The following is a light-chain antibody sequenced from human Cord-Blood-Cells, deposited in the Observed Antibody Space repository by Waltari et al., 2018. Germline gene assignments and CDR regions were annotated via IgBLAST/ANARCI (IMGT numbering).Light chain of an antibody. CDR3: QSYDSSLSGVV. V-gene: IGLV1-40*01. Sequence: QSVLTQPPSVSGAPGKRVTISCTGSSSNIGAGYDVHWYQKLPGTAPKLLIYGNSNRPSGVPDRFSGSKSGTSASLAITGLQAEDEADYYCQSYDSSLSGVVFGGGTKLTVL. CDR2: GNS. CDR1: SSNIGAGYD. J-gene: IGLJ2*01.